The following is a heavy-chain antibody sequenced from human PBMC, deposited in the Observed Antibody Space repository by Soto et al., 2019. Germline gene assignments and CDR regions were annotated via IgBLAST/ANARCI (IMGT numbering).Heavy chain of an antibody. V-gene: IGHV1-3*01. CDR2: INAGNGNT. J-gene: IGHJ4*02. CDR3: VRALPRSRDIAAAANFDY. D-gene: IGHD6-13*01. CDR1: GYTFTSYA. Sequence: ASVKVSCKASGYTFTSYAMHWVRQAPGQRLEWMGWINAGNGNTKYSQKFQGRVTITRDTSASTAYMELSSLRSEDTAVYYCVRALPRSRDIAAAANFDYWGQGTLVTVSS.